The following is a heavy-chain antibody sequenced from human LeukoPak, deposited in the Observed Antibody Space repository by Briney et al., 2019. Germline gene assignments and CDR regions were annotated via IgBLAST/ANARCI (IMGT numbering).Heavy chain of an antibody. CDR1: GGSISGSSYY. Sequence: SETLSLTCTISGGSISGSSYYWGWIRQPPGKGLEWIGSIYYSGNTYYNPSLKSRVTISVDTSMNQFSLMLSSVTAADPAVYYCARRGYCSIGVCHPAVAFDIWGQGTVGTVSS. J-gene: IGHJ3*02. CDR2: IYYSGNT. D-gene: IGHD2-8*01. V-gene: IGHV4-39*01. CDR3: ARRGYCSIGVCHPAVAFDI.